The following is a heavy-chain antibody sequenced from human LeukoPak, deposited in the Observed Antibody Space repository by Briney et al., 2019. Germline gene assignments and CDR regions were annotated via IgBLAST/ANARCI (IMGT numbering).Heavy chain of an antibody. CDR2: IYYSGST. CDR1: GGSISSYY. V-gene: IGHV4-59*08. J-gene: IGHJ6*02. Sequence: SETLSLTCTVSGGSISSYYWSWIRQPPGKGLEWIGYIYYSGSTNYNPSLKSRVTILVDTSKNQFSLKLSSVTAADTAVYYCARHTSSGFLYYGMDVWGQGTTVTVSS. CDR3: ARHTSSGFLYYGMDV. D-gene: IGHD6-19*01.